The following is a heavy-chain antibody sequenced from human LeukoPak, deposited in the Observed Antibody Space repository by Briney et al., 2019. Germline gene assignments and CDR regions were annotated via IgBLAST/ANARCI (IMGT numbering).Heavy chain of an antibody. CDR2: IYHSGST. CDR3: AREAMVRGVIMGVDY. J-gene: IGHJ4*02. Sequence: SETLSLTCAVSGGSISSSNWWSWVRQPPGKGLEWIGEIYHSGSTNYNPSLKSRVTISVDTSKNQFSLKLSSVTAADTAVYYCAREAMVRGVIMGVDYWGQGTLVTVSS. V-gene: IGHV4-4*02. D-gene: IGHD3-10*01. CDR1: GGSISSSNW.